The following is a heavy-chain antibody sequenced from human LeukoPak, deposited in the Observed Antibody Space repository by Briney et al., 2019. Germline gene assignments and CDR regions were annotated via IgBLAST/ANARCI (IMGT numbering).Heavy chain of an antibody. Sequence: GGSLRLSCAASGFTFSTYSMNWVRQAPGKGLEWVAIISYDGSHIYYADSVKGRFTISRDNSKNTLYLQMSSLRAEDTAVYYCAKGGSSWWDYFDFWGQGTLVTVSS. CDR1: GFTFSTYS. CDR3: AKGGSSWWDYFDF. CDR2: ISYDGSHI. V-gene: IGHV3-30*18. J-gene: IGHJ4*02. D-gene: IGHD6-13*01.